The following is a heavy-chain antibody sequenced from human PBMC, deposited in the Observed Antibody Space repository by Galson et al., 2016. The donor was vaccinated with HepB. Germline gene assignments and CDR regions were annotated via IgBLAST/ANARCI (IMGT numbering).Heavy chain of an antibody. Sequence: LRLSCAASGFTFSNYVMTWVRQSPGKGLEWVSRIGGPGRSKDYADSVNGRFTIFRDNSKNTLYLQIDSLRSEDTAVYYCAKASTTADNFYQFGMDVWGKGTTVTVSS. V-gene: IGHV3-23*01. CDR3: AKASTTADNFYQFGMDV. J-gene: IGHJ6*04. CDR2: IGGPGRSK. D-gene: IGHD1-1*01. CDR1: GFTFSNYV.